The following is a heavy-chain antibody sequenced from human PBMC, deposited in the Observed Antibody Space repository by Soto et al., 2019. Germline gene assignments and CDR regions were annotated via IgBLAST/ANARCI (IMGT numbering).Heavy chain of an antibody. J-gene: IGHJ5*02. CDR3: ARPVRYCSGGSCYSGWFDP. Sequence: PSETLSLTCTVSGYSIRNGYYWGWIRQPPGKGLEWIGTIYHSGSTYYNPSLKSRVTISVDRSKNQFSLKLSSVTAADTAVYYCARPVRYCSGGSCYSGWFDPWGQGTLVTVSS. D-gene: IGHD2-15*01. V-gene: IGHV4-38-2*02. CDR2: IYHSGST. CDR1: GYSIRNGYY.